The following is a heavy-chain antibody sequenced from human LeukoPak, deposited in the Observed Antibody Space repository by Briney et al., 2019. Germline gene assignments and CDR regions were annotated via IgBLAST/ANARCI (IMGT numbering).Heavy chain of an antibody. CDR3: ARDGRGSRSSWFDP. J-gene: IGHJ5*02. D-gene: IGHD3-10*01. Sequence: GASVKVSCKASGYRFTNYNINWVRQATGQGGEWMGWRNPKSGETGYSQKFQGRVFITRDTSTNTAYMELRSLGSDDTAVYYCARDGRGSRSSWFDPWGQGTLVIVSS. V-gene: IGHV1-8*03. CDR1: GYRFTNYN. CDR2: RNPKSGET.